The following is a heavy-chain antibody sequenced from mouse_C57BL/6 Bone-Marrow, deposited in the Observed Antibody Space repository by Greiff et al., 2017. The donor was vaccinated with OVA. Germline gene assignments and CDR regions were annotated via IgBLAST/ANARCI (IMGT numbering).Heavy chain of an antibody. V-gene: IGHV5-2*01. Sequence: EVKLMESGGGLVQPGESLKLSCESNEYEFPSHDMSWVRKTPEKRLELVAAINSDGGSTYYPDTMERRFIISRDNTKKNLYLQMSSLRSEDTALYYCARHGNYLPWFAYWGQGTLVTVSA. CDR1: EYEFPSHD. CDR3: ARHGNYLPWFAY. CDR2: INSDGGST. D-gene: IGHD2-1*01. J-gene: IGHJ3*01.